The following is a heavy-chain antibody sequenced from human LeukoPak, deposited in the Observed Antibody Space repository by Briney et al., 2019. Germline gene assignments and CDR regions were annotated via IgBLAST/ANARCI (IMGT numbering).Heavy chain of an antibody. D-gene: IGHD1-26*01. V-gene: IGHV3-23*01. Sequence: GGTLRLSCAASGFTFSSYGMSWVRQAPGKGLEWVSPISGSGGSTYYADSVKGRFTISRDNSKNTLYLQMNSLRAEDTAVYYCAKDLWSGSYSGLGYYMDVWGKGTTVTISS. CDR3: AKDLWSGSYSGLGYYMDV. J-gene: IGHJ6*03. CDR1: GFTFSSYG. CDR2: ISGSGGST.